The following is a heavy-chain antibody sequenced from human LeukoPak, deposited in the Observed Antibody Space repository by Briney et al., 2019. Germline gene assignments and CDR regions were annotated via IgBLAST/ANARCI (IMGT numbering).Heavy chain of an antibody. D-gene: IGHD3-16*01. V-gene: IGHV3-7*01. J-gene: IGHJ4*02. CDR1: GFTLTRHR. Sequence: GGSLRLSCAASGFTLTRHRMRWVRQAPGKGLEWVANINEDGSEKHYVDSVKGRFTSSRDNAKNSVELQINSLRGDDRAVEYCVREEGGWGQGTLVTVSS. CDR3: VREEGG. CDR2: INEDGSEK.